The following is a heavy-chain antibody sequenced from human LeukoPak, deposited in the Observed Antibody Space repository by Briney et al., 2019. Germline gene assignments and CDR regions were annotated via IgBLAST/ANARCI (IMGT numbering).Heavy chain of an antibody. Sequence: PGGSLRLSCAASGLTFSSYWMHWVRQAPGKGLVWVSRINSDGSSTSYADSVKGRFTISRDNAKNTLYLQMNSLRAEDTAVYYCARVRASYCSGGSCYPTDYYYGMDVWGQGTTVTVSS. CDR2: INSDGSST. J-gene: IGHJ6*02. V-gene: IGHV3-74*01. D-gene: IGHD2-15*01. CDR1: GLTFSSYW. CDR3: ARVRASYCSGGSCYPTDYYYGMDV.